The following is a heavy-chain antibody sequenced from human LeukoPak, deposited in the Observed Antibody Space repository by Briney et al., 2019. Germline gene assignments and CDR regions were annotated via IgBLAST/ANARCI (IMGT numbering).Heavy chain of an antibody. J-gene: IGHJ3*02. CDR1: GGSISSYY. CDR3: ARAVSNDYYDSSGYYPNDAFDI. CDR2: IYTSGST. Sequence: SETLSLTCTVSGGSISSYYWSWIRQPAGKGLEWIGRIYTSGSTNYNPSLKSRVTMSVDTSKNQFSLKLSSVTAADTAVYYCARAVSNDYYDSSGYYPNDAFDIWGQGTMVTVSS. D-gene: IGHD3-22*01. V-gene: IGHV4-4*07.